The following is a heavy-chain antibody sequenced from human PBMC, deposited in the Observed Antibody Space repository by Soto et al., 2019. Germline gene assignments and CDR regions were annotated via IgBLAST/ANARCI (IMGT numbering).Heavy chain of an antibody. Sequence: SVKVSCKASGGTFSSYAISWVRQAPGQGLEWMGGIIPIFGTANYAQKFQGRVTITAGKSTSTAYMELSSLRSEDTAVYYCARAHTSIHDYYDSSGAFDIWGQGTMVTVSS. CDR3: ARAHTSIHDYYDSSGAFDI. J-gene: IGHJ3*02. D-gene: IGHD3-22*01. V-gene: IGHV1-69*06. CDR1: GGTFSSYA. CDR2: IIPIFGTA.